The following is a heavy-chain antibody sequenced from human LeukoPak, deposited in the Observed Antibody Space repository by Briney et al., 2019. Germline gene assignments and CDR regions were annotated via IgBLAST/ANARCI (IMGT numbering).Heavy chain of an antibody. CDR1: GGSISRSNW. Sequence: SGTLSLTCAVSGGSISRSNWCIWVRQPPGKGLEWIGEIYQSGSTNYNPSLKSRVTISVDKSKNQFSLKLSSVTAADTAVYYCARDLRLIVVVNDAFDIWGQGTMVTVSS. CDR3: ARDLRLIVVVNDAFDI. D-gene: IGHD3-22*01. V-gene: IGHV4-4*02. CDR2: IYQSGST. J-gene: IGHJ3*02.